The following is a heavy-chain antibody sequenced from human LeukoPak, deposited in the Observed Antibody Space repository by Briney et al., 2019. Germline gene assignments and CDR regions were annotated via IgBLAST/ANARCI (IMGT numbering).Heavy chain of an antibody. CDR3: ARYGSVGITMIVGDAFDI. V-gene: IGHV4-39*01. Sequence: SETLSLTCTVSGGSISSSSYYWGWIRQPPGKGLEWIGSIYYSGSTYYNPSLKSRVTISVDTSKNQFSLKLSSVTAADTAVYYGARYGSVGITMIVGDAFDIWGQGTMVTVSS. J-gene: IGHJ3*02. D-gene: IGHD3-22*01. CDR1: GGSISSSSYY. CDR2: IYYSGST.